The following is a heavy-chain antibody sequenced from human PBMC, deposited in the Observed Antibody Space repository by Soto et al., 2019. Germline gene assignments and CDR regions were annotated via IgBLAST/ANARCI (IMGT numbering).Heavy chain of an antibody. J-gene: IGHJ4*02. Sequence: TLSLTCTVSGGSISSGGYYWSWIRQHPGKGLEWIGYIYYSGSTYYNPSLKSRVTISVDTSKNQFSLKLSSVTAADTAVYYCARTFGEVPQAFDYWSQGTLVTVSS. V-gene: IGHV4-31*03. CDR3: ARTFGEVPQAFDY. CDR2: IYYSGST. D-gene: IGHD3-3*01. CDR1: GGSISSGGYY.